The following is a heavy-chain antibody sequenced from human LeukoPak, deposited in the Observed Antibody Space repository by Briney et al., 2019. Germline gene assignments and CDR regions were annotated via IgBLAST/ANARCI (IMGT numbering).Heavy chain of an antibody. V-gene: IGHV4-39*02. D-gene: IGHD2-2*01. CDR1: GGSIRSSYYY. CDR3: ARDSSTSYHFDF. Sequence: TSSETLSLTCTVSGGSIRSSYYYWGWIRQPPGKGLEWIGSIYDSGSTYYNPSLKSRVTIAVDTSKNQFSLKLSSVTAADTAVYYCARDSSTSYHFDFWGQGTLVTVSS. J-gene: IGHJ4*02. CDR2: IYDSGST.